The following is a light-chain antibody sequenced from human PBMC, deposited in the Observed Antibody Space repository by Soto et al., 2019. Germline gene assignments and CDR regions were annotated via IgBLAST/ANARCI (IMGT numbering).Light chain of an antibody. V-gene: IGKV3-15*01. CDR1: QSVSSN. J-gene: IGKJ2*01. CDR2: GAS. Sequence: EIVMTQSPATLSVSPGERTTLSCRASQSVSSNLAWYQQKPGQAPRLLIYGASTRATGIPARFSGSGSGTEFTLTISSLQSEDFAVYYCQQYNSWPLYTLGQGNKLVIK. CDR3: QQYNSWPLYT.